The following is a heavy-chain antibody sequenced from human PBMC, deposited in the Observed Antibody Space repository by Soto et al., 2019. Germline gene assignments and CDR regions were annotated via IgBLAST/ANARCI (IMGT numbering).Heavy chain of an antibody. Sequence: SETLSLTCTFSGGSISSSSYYLGWIRQPPGKGLEWIGSIYYSGSTYYNPSLKSRVTISVDTSKNQFSLKLSSVTAADTAVYYCARTITGYSSSWGQGTLVTVSS. V-gene: IGHV4-39*01. CDR1: GGSISSSSYY. J-gene: IGHJ4*02. CDR2: IYYSGST. D-gene: IGHD6-13*01. CDR3: ARTITGYSSS.